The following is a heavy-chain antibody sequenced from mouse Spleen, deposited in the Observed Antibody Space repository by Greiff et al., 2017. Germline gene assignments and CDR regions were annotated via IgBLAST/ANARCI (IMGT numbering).Heavy chain of an antibody. J-gene: IGHJ2*01. D-gene: IGHD1-1*02. CDR2: IYPGDGET. Sequence: VKLQESGAELVNPGASVKISCKASGYAFSSYWMNWVKQRPGKGLEWIGQIYPGDGETNYNGKFKGKATVTADKSLSTAYMQLSSLTSEDSAVYFCARNYLLDYGGQGTTLTVSS. V-gene: IGHV1-80*01. CDR3: ARNYLLDY. CDR1: GYAFSSYW.